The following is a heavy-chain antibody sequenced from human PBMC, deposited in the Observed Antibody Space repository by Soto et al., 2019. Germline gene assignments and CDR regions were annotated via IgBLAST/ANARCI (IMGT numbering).Heavy chain of an antibody. CDR1: GYTFSNFW. CDR3: ARQASTIFCLVKDYYYYYGMAV. Sequence: GESLKISCQGSGYTFSNFWIAWVRQMPGKGLEWVGLIYPGDSDTRYSPSFQGQVTISADKSISTAYLQWSSLKASDTAMYYCARQASTIFCLVKDYYYYYGMAVWGQGTTVTGSS. CDR2: IYPGDSDT. J-gene: IGHJ6*02. D-gene: IGHD3-3*01. V-gene: IGHV5-51*01.